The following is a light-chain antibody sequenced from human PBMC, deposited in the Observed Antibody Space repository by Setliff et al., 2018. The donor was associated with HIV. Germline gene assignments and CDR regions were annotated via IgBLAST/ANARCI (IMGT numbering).Light chain of an antibody. V-gene: IGLV2-14*03. CDR3: SSYTSSSTLVV. Sequence: QSALTQTACVSGSPGQSITISCTGTSGDVGGYNYVSWYQQRPGKVPKLMIYDVRNRPSGVSNRFSGSKSGNTASLTISGLQAEDEADYYCSSYTSSSTLVVFGGETKVTVL. CDR1: SGDVGGYNY. CDR2: DVR. J-gene: IGLJ2*01.